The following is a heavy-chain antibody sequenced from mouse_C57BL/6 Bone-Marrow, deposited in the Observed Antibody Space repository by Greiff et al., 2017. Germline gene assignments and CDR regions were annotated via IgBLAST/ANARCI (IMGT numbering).Heavy chain of an antibody. CDR3: APYGYPAY. V-gene: IGHV1-80*01. CDR1: GYAFSSYW. CDR2: IYPGDGDT. J-gene: IGHJ3*01. D-gene: IGHD2-2*01. Sequence: VMLVESGAELVKPGASVKISCKASGYAFSSYWMNWVKQRPGKGLEWIGQIYPGDGDTNYNGKFKGKATLTADKSSSTAYMQLSSLTSEDSAVYFCAPYGYPAYWGQGTLVTVSA.